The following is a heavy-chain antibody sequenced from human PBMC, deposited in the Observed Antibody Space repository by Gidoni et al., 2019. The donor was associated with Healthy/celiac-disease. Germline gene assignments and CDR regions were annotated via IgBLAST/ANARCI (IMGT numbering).Heavy chain of an antibody. CDR2: INHSGST. CDR1: GGSFSGYY. Sequence: QVQLQQWGAGLLTPSETLSLTCAVYGGSFSGYYWSWIRQPPGKGLEWIGEINHSGSTNNNPSLKSRVTISVDTSKNQFSLKLSSVTAADTAVDYCARGGYDYVWGSYRYNLPFDYWGQGTLVTVSS. D-gene: IGHD3-16*02. J-gene: IGHJ4*02. CDR3: ARGGYDYVWGSYRYNLPFDY. V-gene: IGHV4-34*01.